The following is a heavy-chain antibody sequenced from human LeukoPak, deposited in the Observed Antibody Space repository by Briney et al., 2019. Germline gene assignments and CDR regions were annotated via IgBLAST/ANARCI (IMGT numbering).Heavy chain of an antibody. CDR1: XGSIXXXGYY. Sequence: XSXTXXXXXGSIXXXGYYWSWVXQHPGTGLEWIGYIYYSGSTYYNPSLKSRVTISVDTSKNQFSLKLSSVTAADTAVYYCARDSGSGRYSDAFDIWGQGTMVTVSS. J-gene: IGHJ3*02. CDR2: IYYSGST. CDR3: ARDSGSGRYSDAFDI. V-gene: IGHV4-31*03. D-gene: IGHD6-19*01.